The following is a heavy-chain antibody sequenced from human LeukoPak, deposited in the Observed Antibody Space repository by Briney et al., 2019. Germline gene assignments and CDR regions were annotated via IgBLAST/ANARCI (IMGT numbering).Heavy chain of an antibody. V-gene: IGHV3-74*01. D-gene: IGHD6-6*01. J-gene: IGHJ6*03. CDR1: GFTFSSYA. CDR3: ASPRHISIAARYYYYYYMDV. CDR2: INSDGSST. Sequence: GGSLRLSCAASGFTFSSYAMHWVRQAPGKGLVWVSRINSDGSSTSYADSVKGRFTISRDNAKNTLYLQMNSLRAEDTAVYYCASPRHISIAARYYYYYYMDVWGKGTTVTVSS.